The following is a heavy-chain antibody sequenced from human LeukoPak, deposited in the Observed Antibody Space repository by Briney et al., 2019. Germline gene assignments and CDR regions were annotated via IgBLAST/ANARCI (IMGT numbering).Heavy chain of an antibody. V-gene: IGHV3-21*01. D-gene: IGHD4-23*01. J-gene: IGHJ4*02. CDR3: ARVYDYGGDFDY. CDR1: GFTFSTYN. Sequence: GGSLRLSCAASGFTFSTYNMNWVRQAPGKGLEWVSSISTSSIYIYYADSVKGRFTISRDNAKNSLYLQMNSLRAEDTAVYYCARVYDYGGDFDYWGQGTLVTVSS. CDR2: ISTSSIYI.